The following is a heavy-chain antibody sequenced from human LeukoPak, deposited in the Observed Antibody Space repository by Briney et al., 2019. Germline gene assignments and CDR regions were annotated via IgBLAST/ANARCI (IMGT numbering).Heavy chain of an antibody. J-gene: IGHJ5*02. D-gene: IGHD6-19*01. CDR1: AHTFTCDY. CDR3: ARDLTYSSGWYWFDP. CDR2: INPDSGGT. V-gene: IGHV1-2*06. Sequence: GASVKVSCKASAHTFTCDYMHWVRQAPGQGLEWMGRINPDSGGTKYAQKFQGRVTMTRDTSISTAYMELSRLRFDDTAMYYCARDLTYSSGWYWFDPWGQGTLVTVSS.